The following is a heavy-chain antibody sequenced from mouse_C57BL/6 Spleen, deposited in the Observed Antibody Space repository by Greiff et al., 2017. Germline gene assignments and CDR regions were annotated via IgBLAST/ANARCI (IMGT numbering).Heavy chain of an antibody. Sequence: EVQLQQSGAELVRPGASVKLSCTASGFNIKDYYMHWVKQRPEQGLEWIGRIDPEDGDTEYAPKFPGKATMTADTSSNTAYLQLSSLTSEDTAVYYGTTVYYGSPGFAYWGQGTLVTVSA. CDR1: GFNIKDYY. J-gene: IGHJ3*01. D-gene: IGHD1-1*01. CDR3: TTVYYGSPGFAY. V-gene: IGHV14-1*01. CDR2: IDPEDGDT.